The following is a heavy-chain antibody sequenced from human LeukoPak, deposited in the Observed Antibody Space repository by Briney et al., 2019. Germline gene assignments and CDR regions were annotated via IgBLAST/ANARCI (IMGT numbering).Heavy chain of an antibody. CDR3: AKGSSGWPYYFDH. D-gene: IGHD6-19*01. CDR2: IGSGGEST. V-gene: IGHV3-23*01. CDR1: GFTFSNFA. Sequence: PGGSLRLSCAAPGFTFSNFAVSWVRQPPGKGLEWVSAIGSGGESTYYADSVKGRFTISRDNSRNTLYLQMNSLRAEDTAVYYCAKGSSGWPYYFDHWGQGNLVSVSS. J-gene: IGHJ4*02.